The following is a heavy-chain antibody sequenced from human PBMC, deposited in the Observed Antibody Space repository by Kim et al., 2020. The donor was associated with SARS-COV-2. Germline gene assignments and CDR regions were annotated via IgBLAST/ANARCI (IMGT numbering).Heavy chain of an antibody. CDR2: ISSSSSYI. V-gene: IGHV3-21*01. CDR1: GFTFSSYS. Sequence: GGSLRLSCAASGFTFSSYSMNWVRQAPGKGLEWVSSISSSSSYIYYADSVKGRFTISRDNAKNSLYLQMNSLRAEDTAVYYCARVLLRYFDWLWPYDAFDIWGQGTMVTVSS. J-gene: IGHJ3*02. CDR3: ARVLLRYFDWLWPYDAFDI. D-gene: IGHD3-9*01.